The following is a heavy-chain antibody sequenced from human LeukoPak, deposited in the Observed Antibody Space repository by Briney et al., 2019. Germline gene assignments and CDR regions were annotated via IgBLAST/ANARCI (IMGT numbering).Heavy chain of an antibody. D-gene: IGHD4-17*01. CDR2: ISGDGGST. V-gene: IGHV3-43*02. J-gene: IGHJ4*02. CDR1: GFTFDDYA. Sequence: GGSLRLSCAASGFTFDDYAMHWVRQAPGKGLEWVSLISGDGGSTYYADSVKGRFTISRDNSKNSLYLQMSSLRTEDTALYYCAKDIAYGDYRGFDYWGQGTLVTVSS. CDR3: AKDIAYGDYRGFDY.